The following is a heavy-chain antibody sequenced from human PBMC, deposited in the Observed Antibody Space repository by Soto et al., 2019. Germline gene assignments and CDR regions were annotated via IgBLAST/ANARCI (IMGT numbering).Heavy chain of an antibody. CDR2: IYPGDSDI. Sequence: PGVSLKISCKGSGYSFTNYWIGWVRQMPGRGLEWMGIIYPGDSDIRYSPSFQGQVTISADRSISTAYLQWSSLKASDTAMYYCTARHCSGGSCYHFYFEYWGQGTLVTVSS. J-gene: IGHJ4*02. V-gene: IGHV5-51*01. CDR3: TARHCSGGSCYHFYFEY. CDR1: GYSFTNYW. D-gene: IGHD2-15*01.